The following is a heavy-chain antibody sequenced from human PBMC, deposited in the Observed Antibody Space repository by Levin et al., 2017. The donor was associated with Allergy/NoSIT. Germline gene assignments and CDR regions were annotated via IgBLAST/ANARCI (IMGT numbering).Heavy chain of an antibody. J-gene: IGHJ4*02. D-gene: IGHD2-2*01. CDR1: GFPFTNYA. Sequence: HAGGSLRLSCSASGFPFTNYAMNWVRQAPGKGLEWVSTISGVGSSTYYGDSVRGRFTISRDNSKNTLYLQMNSLRADDTAVYYCAKRNGYQLPLGFDYWGQGTVVTVSS. CDR3: AKRNGYQLPLGFDY. CDR2: ISGVGSST. V-gene: IGHV3-23*01.